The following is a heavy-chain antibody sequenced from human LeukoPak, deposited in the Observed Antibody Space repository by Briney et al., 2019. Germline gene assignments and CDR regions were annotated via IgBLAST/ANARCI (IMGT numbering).Heavy chain of an antibody. V-gene: IGHV3-21*01. CDR3: VRGEPDAVRFYFDF. CDR1: GFTFSSYS. J-gene: IGHJ4*02. Sequence: GGSLRLSCAASGFTFSSYSMYWVRQAPGKGLEWVSSISSSGSYSDSVKGRFTISRDNAKNSLYLQMDSLRAEDTAVYYCVRGEPDAVRFYFDFWGQGALVTVSS. D-gene: IGHD2-2*01. CDR2: ISSSGS.